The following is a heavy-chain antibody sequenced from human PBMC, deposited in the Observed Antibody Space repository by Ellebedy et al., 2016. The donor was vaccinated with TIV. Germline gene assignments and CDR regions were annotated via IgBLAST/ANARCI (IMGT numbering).Heavy chain of an antibody. Sequence: GGSLRLSCAASGFTFSDYYMDWVRQAPGQGLEWIGRIRNKANSYTTHYAASVKGRFTISRDDSKNSLYLQMNSLKTEDTAVYYCARDNWGSYDYWGQGTLVTVSS. CDR2: IRNKANSYTT. D-gene: IGHD3-16*01. CDR1: GFTFSDYY. J-gene: IGHJ4*02. CDR3: ARDNWGSYDY. V-gene: IGHV3-72*01.